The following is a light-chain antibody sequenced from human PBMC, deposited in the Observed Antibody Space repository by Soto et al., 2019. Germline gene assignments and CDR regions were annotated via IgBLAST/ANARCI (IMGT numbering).Light chain of an antibody. CDR1: SSDVGGYTY. Sequence: QSALTRPPSASGSPGQSVTISCTGTSSDVGGYTYVSWYQHHPGKAPKLVIYEVNKRPSGVPDRFSGSKSGNTASLTVSGLQAEDEADYHCGSYAGNNNFLFGGGTKLTVL. J-gene: IGLJ2*01. CDR3: GSYAGNNNFL. CDR2: EVN. V-gene: IGLV2-8*01.